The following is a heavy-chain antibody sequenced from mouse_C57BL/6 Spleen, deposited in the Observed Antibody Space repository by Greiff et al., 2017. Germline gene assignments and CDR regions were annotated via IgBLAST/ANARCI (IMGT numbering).Heavy chain of an antibody. J-gene: IGHJ1*03. CDR1: GYAFSSYW. CDR3: AREEYYGSSHYWYCDV. D-gene: IGHD1-1*01. V-gene: IGHV1-80*01. CDR2: IYPGDGDT. Sequence: VQLVASGAELVKPGASVKISCKASGYAFSSYWMNWVKQRPGKGLEWIGQIYPGDGDTNYNGKFKGKATLTADKSSSTAYMQLSSLTSEDSAVYFCAREEYYGSSHYWYCDVWGTGTTVTVSS.